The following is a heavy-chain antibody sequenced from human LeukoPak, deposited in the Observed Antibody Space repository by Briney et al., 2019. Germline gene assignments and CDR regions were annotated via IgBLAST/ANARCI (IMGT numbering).Heavy chain of an antibody. CDR3: ARTYYDILTGPVFDP. D-gene: IGHD3-9*01. CDR1: GYSFTSYW. V-gene: IGHV5-51*01. Sequence: GESLKISCEGSGYSFTSYWIGWVRQMPGKGLEWMGIIYPGDSDTRYSPSFQGQVTISADKSISTAYLQWSSLKASDTAMYYCARTYYDILTGPVFDPWGQGTLVTVSS. J-gene: IGHJ5*02. CDR2: IYPGDSDT.